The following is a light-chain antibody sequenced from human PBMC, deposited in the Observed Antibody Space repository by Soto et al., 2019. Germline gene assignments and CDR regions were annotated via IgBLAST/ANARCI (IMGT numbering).Light chain of an antibody. CDR2: AAS. CDR3: QQGLKTPPS. CDR1: QDVRGN. V-gene: IGKV1-39*01. J-gene: IGKJ2*03. Sequence: DIQMTQSPSSLSAAVGDRVTITCRTSQDVRGNLNWYQEKDGKVPKLLIGAASKLQSGVPSRFSGSGSGTSFTLTITGLQPEDVATYYCQQGLKTPPSFGQGTRLDI.